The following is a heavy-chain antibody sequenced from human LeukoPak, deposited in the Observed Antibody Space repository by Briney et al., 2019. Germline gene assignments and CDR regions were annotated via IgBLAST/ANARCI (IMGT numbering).Heavy chain of an antibody. CDR1: GDSFSSNSAA. CDR3: ARDISVATIGGYDY. D-gene: IGHD5-24*01. J-gene: IGHJ4*02. CDR2: TYYRSKWYN. V-gene: IGHV6-1*01. Sequence: SQTLSLTCAISGDSFSSNSAAWNWIRQSPSRGLEWLVRTYYRSKWYNDYAVSVKSRITINPDTSKNQFSLQLNSVTPEDTAVYYCARDISVATIGGYDYWGQGTLVTVSS.